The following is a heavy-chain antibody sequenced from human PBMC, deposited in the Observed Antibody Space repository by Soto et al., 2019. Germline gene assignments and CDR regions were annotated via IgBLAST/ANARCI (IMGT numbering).Heavy chain of an antibody. D-gene: IGHD5-18*01. CDR2: MNPNSGNT. V-gene: IGHV1-8*02. J-gene: IGHJ5*02. CDR1: GYSVTDYD. CDR3: AREDRRGYSYGHPYTWFDP. Sequence: QVHLAQSGAEVKKPGASVSVSCRASGYSVTDYDINWVRQATGQGREWMGWMNPNSGNTGYAQKFQGRVTMTRDTSISTSYMELSSLTSEDTAVYYCAREDRRGYSYGHPYTWFDPWGQGTQVTVSS.